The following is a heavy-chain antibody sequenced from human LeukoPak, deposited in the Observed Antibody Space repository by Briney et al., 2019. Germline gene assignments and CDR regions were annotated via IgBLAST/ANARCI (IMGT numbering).Heavy chain of an antibody. Sequence: GGSLRLSCAASGFTFSSYAMHWVRQAPGKGLEWVAVISYDGSNKYYADSVKGRFTISRDNSKNTLYLQMNSLRAEDTAVYYCARDYRSWAYCGGDCYSTAFDIWGQGTMVTVSS. D-gene: IGHD2-21*02. CDR2: ISYDGSNK. J-gene: IGHJ3*02. CDR3: ARDYRSWAYCGGDCYSTAFDI. V-gene: IGHV3-30-3*01. CDR1: GFTFSSYA.